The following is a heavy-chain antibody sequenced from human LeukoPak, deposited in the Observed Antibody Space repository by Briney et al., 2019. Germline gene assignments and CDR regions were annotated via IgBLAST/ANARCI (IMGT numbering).Heavy chain of an antibody. V-gene: IGHV3-30-3*01. CDR1: GFTFSSYA. CDR2: ISYDGSNK. D-gene: IGHD4-17*01. J-gene: IGHJ4*02. Sequence: GRSLRLSCAASGFTFSSYAMHWVRQAPGKGLEWVGVISYDGSNKYYADSVKGRFTISRDNSKNTLYLQMNSLRAEDTAVYYCARTVYGDYEYYFDYWGQGTLVTVSS. CDR3: ARTVYGDYEYYFDY.